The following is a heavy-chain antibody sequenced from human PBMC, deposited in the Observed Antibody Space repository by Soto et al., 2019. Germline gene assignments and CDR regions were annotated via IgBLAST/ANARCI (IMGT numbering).Heavy chain of an antibody. CDR1: GFTFSSYW. D-gene: IGHD2-2*01. V-gene: IGHV3-7*01. CDR2: IKQDGSEK. J-gene: IGHJ5*02. Sequence: EVQLVESGGGLVQPGGSLRLSCAASGFTFSSYWMSWVRQAPGKGLEWVANIKQDGSEKYYVDSVKGRFTISRDNAKNSLYLQINSLRAEDTAVYYCARRLVVVPAWDWFDPWGQGTLVTVSS. CDR3: ARRLVVVPAWDWFDP.